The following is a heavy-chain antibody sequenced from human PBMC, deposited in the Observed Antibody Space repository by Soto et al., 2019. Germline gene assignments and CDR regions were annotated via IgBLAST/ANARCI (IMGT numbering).Heavy chain of an antibody. J-gene: IGHJ6*03. V-gene: IGHV3-53*04. D-gene: IGHD2-15*01. CDR1: GFTVSSNY. CDR3: ARGTGGYCSGGSCPDYYYMDV. CDR2: IYSGGST. Sequence: GGSLRLSCAASGFTVSSNYMSWVRQAPGKGLEWVSVIYSGGSTYYADSVKGRFTISRHNSKNTLYLQMNSLRAEDTAVDYCARGTGGYCSGGSCPDYYYMDVWGKGTTVTVSS.